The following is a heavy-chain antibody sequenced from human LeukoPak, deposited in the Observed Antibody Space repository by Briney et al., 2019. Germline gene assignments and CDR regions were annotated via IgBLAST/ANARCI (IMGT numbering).Heavy chain of an antibody. Sequence: PSQTLSLTCTVSGGFISSGGYYWRWIRQHPGKGLEWIGYIYYSGSTYYNPSLKSRVTISVDTSKNQFSLKLSSVTAADTAVYYCARGTAYFDYWGQGTLVTVSS. V-gene: IGHV4-31*03. D-gene: IGHD2-2*01. CDR3: ARGTAYFDY. J-gene: IGHJ4*02. CDR2: IYYSGST. CDR1: GGFISSGGYY.